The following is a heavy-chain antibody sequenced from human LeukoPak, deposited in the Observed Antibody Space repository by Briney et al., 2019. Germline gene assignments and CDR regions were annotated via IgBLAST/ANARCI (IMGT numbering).Heavy chain of an antibody. CDR2: INHSGST. J-gene: IGHJ4*02. CDR1: GGSFSGYY. Sequence: PSETLSLTCAVYGGSFSGYYWSWIRQPPGKGLEWIGEINHSGSTNYNPSLKSRVTISVDTSKNQFSLKLSSVTAADTAVYYCARDRYCSGGSCSLGDYFDYWGQGTLVTVSS. D-gene: IGHD2-15*01. V-gene: IGHV4-34*01. CDR3: ARDRYCSGGSCSLGDYFDY.